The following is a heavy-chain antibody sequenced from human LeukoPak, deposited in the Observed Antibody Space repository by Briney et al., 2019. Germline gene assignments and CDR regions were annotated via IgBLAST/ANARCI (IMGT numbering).Heavy chain of an antibody. J-gene: IGHJ4*02. CDR3: SRENGAFSPFGY. CDR1: GGSISNTNW. V-gene: IGHV4-4*02. D-gene: IGHD2-8*01. Sequence: SETLSLTCGVSGGSISNTNWWSWVRQPPGQGLEWIGEISLTGLTHYNPSLESRVTVSLDKSKNRLSLNLTSVTAADTAVYFCSRENGAFSPFGYWGQGTLVTVLS. CDR2: ISLTGLT.